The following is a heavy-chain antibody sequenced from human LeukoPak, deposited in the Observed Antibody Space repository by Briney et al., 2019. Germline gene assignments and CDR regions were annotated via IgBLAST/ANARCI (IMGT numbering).Heavy chain of an antibody. CDR1: GGSISSYY. Sequence: SETLSLACTVSGGSISSYYWSWIRQPPGKGREWIGYIYYSGSTNYNPSLKSRVTISVDTSKNQFSLKLSSVTAADTAVYYCARDTTKIGDSSGYFDLWGRGTLVTVSS. V-gene: IGHV4-59*01. CDR2: IYYSGST. D-gene: IGHD2-21*02. J-gene: IGHJ2*01. CDR3: ARDTTKIGDSSGYFDL.